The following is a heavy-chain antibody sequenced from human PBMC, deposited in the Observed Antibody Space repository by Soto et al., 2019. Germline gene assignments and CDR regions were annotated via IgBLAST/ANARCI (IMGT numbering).Heavy chain of an antibody. CDR1: GYTFTSYY. CDR2: INPSGGST. Sequence: ASVKVSCKASGYTFTSYYMHWVRQAPGQGLEWMGIINPSGGSTSYAQKFQGRVTMTRDTSTSTAYMELSSLRSEDTAVYYCTRTYYDFWSGYIRAAGMDVWGQGTTVTVSS. V-gene: IGHV1-46*01. D-gene: IGHD3-3*01. CDR3: TRTYYDFWSGYIRAAGMDV. J-gene: IGHJ6*02.